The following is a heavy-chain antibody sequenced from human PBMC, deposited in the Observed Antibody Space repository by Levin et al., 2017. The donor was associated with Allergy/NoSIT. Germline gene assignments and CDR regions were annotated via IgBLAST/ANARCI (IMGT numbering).Heavy chain of an antibody. CDR2: IYSDGRT. Sequence: GGSLRLSCAASGFTVSSNYMNWVRQAPGKGLEWVSVIYSDGRTFYADSVKGRVTISRDNSKNTLYLQMNSLRAEDTAVYYCARDQFLYGSASGGCFDPWGQGTLVTVSS. V-gene: IGHV3-53*01. D-gene: IGHD3-16*01. CDR3: ARDQFLYGSASGGCFDP. J-gene: IGHJ5*02. CDR1: GFTVSSNY.